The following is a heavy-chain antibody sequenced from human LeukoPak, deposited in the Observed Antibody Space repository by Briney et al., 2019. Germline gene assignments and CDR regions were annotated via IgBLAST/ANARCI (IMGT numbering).Heavy chain of an antibody. CDR1: GGSFSGYY. CDR3: ARGPGSAFDI. Sequence: KPSETLSLTCAVYGGSFSGYYWSWIRQPPGKGLEWIGEINRSGSANYNPSLKSRVTISVDTSKNQFSLKLSSVTAADTAVYYCARGPGSAFDIWGQGTMVTVSS. J-gene: IGHJ3*02. V-gene: IGHV4-34*01. CDR2: INRSGSA.